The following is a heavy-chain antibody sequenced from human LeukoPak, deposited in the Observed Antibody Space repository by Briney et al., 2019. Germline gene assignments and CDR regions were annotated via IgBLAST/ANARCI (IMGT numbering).Heavy chain of an antibody. CDR2: IYYSGST. J-gene: IGHJ4*02. V-gene: IGHV4-39*01. CDR3: ARGVCDNSWYCSTPHGY. D-gene: IGHD6-13*01. CDR1: GGSISISSYY. Sequence: SETLSLTCTVSGGSISISSYYWGWIRQPPGKGLEWIGSIYYSGSTYYNPSLKSRVTISVDTSKNQFSLKLTSVTAADTAVYYCARGVCDNSWYCSTPHGYWGQGTLVTVSS.